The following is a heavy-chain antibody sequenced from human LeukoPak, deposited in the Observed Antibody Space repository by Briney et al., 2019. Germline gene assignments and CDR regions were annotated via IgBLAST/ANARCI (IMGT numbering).Heavy chain of an antibody. CDR1: GYTFTGYY. D-gene: IGHD3-10*01. CDR2: INPNSGGT. V-gene: IGHV1-2*02. Sequence: ASVKVSCKASGYTFTGYYIHWVRQAPGQGLEWMGWINPNSGGTKYAQKFQGRVTMTRDTSISTAYMELSSLRSEDTAVYYCARRFSGSGSPITYWGQGTLVTVSS. J-gene: IGHJ4*02. CDR3: ARRFSGSGSPITY.